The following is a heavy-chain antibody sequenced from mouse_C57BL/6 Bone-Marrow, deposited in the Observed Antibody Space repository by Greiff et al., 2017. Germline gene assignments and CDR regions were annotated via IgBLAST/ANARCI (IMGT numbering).Heavy chain of an antibody. CDR1: GYTFPDYE. CDR3: TGQTGRRFAY. V-gene: IGHV1-15*01. Sequence: VQLQQSGAELVRPGASVTLSCKASGYTFPDYEMHWVKQTPVHGLEWIGAIDPETGGTAYNQKFKGKAILTADKSSSTAYMELRSLTSEDSAVYYCTGQTGRRFAYWGQGTLVTVSA. CDR2: IDPETGGT. J-gene: IGHJ3*01.